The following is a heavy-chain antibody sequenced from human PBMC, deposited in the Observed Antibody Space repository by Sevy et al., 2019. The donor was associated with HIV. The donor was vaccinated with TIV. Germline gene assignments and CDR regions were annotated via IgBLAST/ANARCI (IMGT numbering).Heavy chain of an antibody. J-gene: IGHJ4*02. CDR1: GFTFSSYW. Sequence: GGSLRLSCGVSGFTFSSYWMSWVRQAPGKGLEWVADINHDGSTKYYVDSVKGRFTISKDKAKNSLYLQMSSLRAEDTAVYYSAIEFDGGPDYWGQGTLVTVSS. CDR3: AIEFDGGPDY. D-gene: IGHD3-9*01. CDR2: INHDGSTK. V-gene: IGHV3-7*01.